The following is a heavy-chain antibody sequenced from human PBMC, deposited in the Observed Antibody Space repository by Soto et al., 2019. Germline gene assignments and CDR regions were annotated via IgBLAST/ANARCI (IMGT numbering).Heavy chain of an antibody. CDR2: ISGSGGST. V-gene: IGHV3-23*01. CDR1: GLTFSSYA. CDR3: AKRPPQGPFDY. J-gene: IGHJ4*02. Sequence: GGLRLSCAASGLTFSSYAMSWVRQAPGKGLEWVSAISGSGGSTYYADSVKGRFTSSRDNSKNTLYVQMNSLRAEDTAVYYCAKRPPQGPFDYWGQGTLVTVSS.